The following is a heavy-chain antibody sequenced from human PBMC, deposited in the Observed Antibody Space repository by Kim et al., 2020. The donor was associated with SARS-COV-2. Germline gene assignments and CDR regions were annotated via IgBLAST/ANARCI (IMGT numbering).Heavy chain of an antibody. Sequence: SVKGRFTISRDNSKNTLYLQMNSLRAEDTAVYYCAKDHPHYYGSGSSFDYWGQGTLVTVSS. CDR3: AKDHPHYYGSGSSFDY. V-gene: IGHV3-30*02. J-gene: IGHJ4*02. D-gene: IGHD3-10*01.